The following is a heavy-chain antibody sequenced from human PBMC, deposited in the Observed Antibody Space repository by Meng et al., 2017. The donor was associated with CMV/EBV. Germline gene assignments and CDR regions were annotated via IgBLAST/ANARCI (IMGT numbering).Heavy chain of an antibody. D-gene: IGHD6-13*01. CDR3: AKGIAAAVPNWFDP. V-gene: IGHV3-30*02. Sequence: GESLKISCAASGFTFSSYGMHWVRQAPGKGLDWVAFIRYDGSNRYYADSVKGRFTISRDNSKNTLYLQMNSLRPEDTAVYYCAKGIAAAVPNWFDPWGQGTLVTVSS. CDR1: GFTFSSYG. J-gene: IGHJ5*02. CDR2: IRYDGSNR.